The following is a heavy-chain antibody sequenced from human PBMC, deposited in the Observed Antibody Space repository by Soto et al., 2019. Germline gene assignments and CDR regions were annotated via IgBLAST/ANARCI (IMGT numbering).Heavy chain of an antibody. V-gene: IGHV3-23*01. CDR3: AKDIDSSGYYYINNAFDI. CDR2: ISGGGGST. D-gene: IGHD3-22*01. CDR1: GGSFSGYY. J-gene: IGHJ3*02. Sequence: ETLSLTCAVYGGSFSGYYWTWIRRAPGKGLEWVSSISGGGGSTYYADSVKGRFTISRDNSKSTLYLQMYSLRAEDTAVYYCAKDIDSSGYYYINNAFDIWGQGTMVTVSS.